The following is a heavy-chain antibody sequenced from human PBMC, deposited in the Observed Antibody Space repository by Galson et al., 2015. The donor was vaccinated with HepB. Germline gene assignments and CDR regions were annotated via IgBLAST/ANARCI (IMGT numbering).Heavy chain of an antibody. J-gene: IGHJ4*02. D-gene: IGHD5-18*01. CDR3: ARPKGDTYGYNYYFDY. CDR2: IYPGDSDT. V-gene: IGHV5-51*01. CDR1: GYTFTTYW. Sequence: QSGAEVKKPGESLKTSCKGSGYTFTTYWIGWVRQMPGKGLEWMGIIYPGDSDTTYSPSFQGQVTISADKSISTTYLQWSSLKASDTAMYYCARPKGDTYGYNYYFDYWGQGTLVTVSS.